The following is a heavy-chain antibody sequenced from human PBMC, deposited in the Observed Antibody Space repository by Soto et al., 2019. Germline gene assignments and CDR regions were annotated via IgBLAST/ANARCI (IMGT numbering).Heavy chain of an antibody. CDR3: ARDGREASGMGV. CDR2: IYYRGST. J-gene: IGHJ6*02. V-gene: IGHV4-59*11. CDR1: GGSISSHY. Sequence: SETLSLTCTVSGGSISSHYWSLVLQALGKGLEWIGHIYYRGSTTYNPSLRSRSTRSVAAYKSQFSLKLNSVTTANTAVYYCARDGREASGMGVWGQGTKVTVSS. D-gene: IGHD1-26*01.